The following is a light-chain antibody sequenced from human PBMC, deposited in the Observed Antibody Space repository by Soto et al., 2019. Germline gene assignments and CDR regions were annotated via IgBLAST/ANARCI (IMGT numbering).Light chain of an antibody. J-gene: IGKJ5*01. Sequence: EIVLTQSPGTLSVSPGERATLSCRASQSVDSNLVWYQQKPGQSPRLLIFRASTRATGTPARFSGSGSGTEFTLTISSLQSEDFAVYYCQQYKSWPPITFGQGTRLEIK. CDR3: QQYKSWPPIT. CDR1: QSVDSN. CDR2: RAS. V-gene: IGKV3-15*01.